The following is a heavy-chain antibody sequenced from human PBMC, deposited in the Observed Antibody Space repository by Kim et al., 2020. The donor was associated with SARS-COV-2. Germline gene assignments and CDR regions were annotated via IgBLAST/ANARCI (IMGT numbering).Heavy chain of an antibody. D-gene: IGHD5-18*01. Sequence: NKYYVDSVKGRFTISRDNSKNTVYLQMDSLRAEDTAVYYCARGYSYGFDYWGLGTLVTVSS. CDR2: NK. CDR3: ARGYSYGFDY. J-gene: IGHJ4*02. V-gene: IGHV3-33*01.